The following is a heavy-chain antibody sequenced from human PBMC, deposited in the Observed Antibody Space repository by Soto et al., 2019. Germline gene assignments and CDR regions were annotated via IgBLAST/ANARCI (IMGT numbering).Heavy chain of an antibody. J-gene: IGHJ4*02. CDR2: INHSGST. CDR1: GGSFSGYY. CDR3: ARQRTTVVTQAYFDY. Sequence: PSETLSLTCAVYGGSFSGYYWSWIRQPPVKVLEWIGEINHSGSTNYNPSLKSRVSISIDTSKNQFSLKLSSVTAADTALYYCARQRTTVVTQAYFDYWGQGALVTVSS. V-gene: IGHV4-34*01. D-gene: IGHD2-21*02.